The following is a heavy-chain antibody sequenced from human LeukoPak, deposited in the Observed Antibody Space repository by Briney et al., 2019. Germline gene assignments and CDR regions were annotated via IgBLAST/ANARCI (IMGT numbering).Heavy chain of an antibody. CDR1: GGTFSSYA. CDR3: AMTVGATDYFQH. D-gene: IGHD1-26*01. Sequence: GASVKVSCKASGGTFSSYAISWVRQAPGQGLEWMGGIIPIFGTANYAQKFQGRVTITADESTSTAYMELSSLRSEDTAVYYCAMTVGATDYFQHWGQGTLVTVSP. V-gene: IGHV1-69*13. J-gene: IGHJ1*01. CDR2: IIPIFGTA.